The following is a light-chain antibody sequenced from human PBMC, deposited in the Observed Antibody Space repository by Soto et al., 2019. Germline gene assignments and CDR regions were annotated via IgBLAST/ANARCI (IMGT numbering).Light chain of an antibody. CDR3: QESSSVPFT. J-gene: IGKJ4*01. V-gene: IGKV1-39*01. Sequence: DIQMTQSPSSLSASVGDRVTITCRASQSITHYLNWYQQTLGLAPKLLISGASTLQTGVPSRFSGSGSGTDFTLTISSLQPEDSATYYCQESSSVPFTFGGGTKVEI. CDR1: QSITHY. CDR2: GAS.